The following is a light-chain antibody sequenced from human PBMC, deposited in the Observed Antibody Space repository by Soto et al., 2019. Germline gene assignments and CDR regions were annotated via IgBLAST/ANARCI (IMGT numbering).Light chain of an antibody. J-gene: IGKJ3*01. V-gene: IGKV3-20*01. CDR1: QSVRSSY. CDR3: HQYGDSPL. Sequence: EVVLKQSPGTLSLSPGERATLSWGASQSVRSSYLAWYQQKPGQAPRLLIYGASIRATGIPDRFGGSGSGTDFTLTISRLEPEDFAVYYCHQYGDSPLFGPGTKVDIK. CDR2: GAS.